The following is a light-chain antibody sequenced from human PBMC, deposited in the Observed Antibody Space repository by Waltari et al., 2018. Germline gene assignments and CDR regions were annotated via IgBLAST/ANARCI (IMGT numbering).Light chain of an antibody. CDR3: CSYAGSYTHVV. V-gene: IGLV2-11*01. J-gene: IGLJ2*01. CDR1: SSDVGGYDY. Sequence: QSALTQPRSVSGSPGQSVTISCTGTSSDVGGYDYVSWYQHNPGKAPKLMICDVTKRPSGVPDRFSGSKSGNTASQTISGLQAEDEADYYCCSYAGSYTHVVFGGGTKLTVL. CDR2: DVT.